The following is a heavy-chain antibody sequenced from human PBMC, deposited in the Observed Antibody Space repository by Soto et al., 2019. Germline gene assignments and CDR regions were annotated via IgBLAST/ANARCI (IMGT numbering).Heavy chain of an antibody. CDR2: IHSSGGN. CDR1: GVSVNNANW. J-gene: IGHJ5*02. D-gene: IGHD1-1*01. CDR3: ATRDATPLDPIS. V-gene: IGHV4-4*02. Sequence: QVQLQESGPGLVKPSGTLSLTCVASGVSVNNANWWTWVRQPPEKGLEWVGEIHSSGGNNYNSSLXGXIAMSLDKSRNLFLLDLNFVTAADTAVYFCATRDATPLDPISWGQGIPVTVSS.